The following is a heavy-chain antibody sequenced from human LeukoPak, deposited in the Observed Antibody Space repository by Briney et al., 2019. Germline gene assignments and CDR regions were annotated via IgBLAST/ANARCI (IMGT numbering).Heavy chain of an antibody. J-gene: IGHJ4*02. CDR2: INTNTGNP. CDR1: GYTFISYA. CDR3: ARDSSSSRPNFDY. V-gene: IGHV7-4-1*02. D-gene: IGHD6-13*01. Sequence: ASVKVSCKASGYTFISYAMNWVRQAPGQGLEWMGWINTNTGNPTYAQGFTGRFVFSLDTSLSTAYLQISSLQAEDTAVYYCARDSSSSRPNFDYWGQGTLVTVSS.